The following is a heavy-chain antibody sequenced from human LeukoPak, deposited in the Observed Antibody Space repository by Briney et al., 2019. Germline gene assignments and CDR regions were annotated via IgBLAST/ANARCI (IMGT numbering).Heavy chain of an antibody. V-gene: IGHV3-48*03. CDR1: GFTFSSYE. Sequence: PGGSLRLSCAASGFTFSSYEMNWVRQAPGKGLEWVSYISSSGSTIYYADSVKGRFTISRDNSKSTLYLQINGLRGDDTAVYYCAKSGGQWGQGTLVTVSS. J-gene: IGHJ4*02. CDR2: ISSSGSTI. CDR3: AKSGGQ. D-gene: IGHD2-15*01.